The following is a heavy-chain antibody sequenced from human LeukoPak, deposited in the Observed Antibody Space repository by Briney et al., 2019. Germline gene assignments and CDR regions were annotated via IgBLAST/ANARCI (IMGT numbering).Heavy chain of an antibody. CDR2: ISGSGGST. Sequence: GGSLRLSCAASGFTFSSYAMRWVRQAPGKGLEWVSAISGSGGSTYYADSVKGRFTISRDNSKNTLYLQMNSLRAEDTAVYYCAKRLAAAGTRSVDYWGQGTLVTVSS. CDR1: GFTFSSYA. V-gene: IGHV3-23*01. D-gene: IGHD6-13*01. J-gene: IGHJ4*02. CDR3: AKRLAAAGTRSVDY.